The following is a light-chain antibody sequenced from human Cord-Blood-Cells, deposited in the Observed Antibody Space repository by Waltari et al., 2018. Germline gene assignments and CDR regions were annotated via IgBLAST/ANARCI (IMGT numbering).Light chain of an antibody. V-gene: IGLV2-14*01. CDR3: SSYTSSSTWV. CDR1: SSDVGGYND. J-gene: IGLJ3*02. CDR2: DVS. Sequence: QSALTQPASVSGSPGQSITIPCTGTSSDVGGYNDVSWYPQHPGKAPKLMIYDVSKRPSGVSNRFSGSKSGNTASLTISGLQAEDEADYYCSSYTSSSTWVFGGGTKLTVL.